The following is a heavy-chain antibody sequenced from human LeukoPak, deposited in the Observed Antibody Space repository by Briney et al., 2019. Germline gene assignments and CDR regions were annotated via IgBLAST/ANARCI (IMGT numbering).Heavy chain of an antibody. CDR2: IYHSGST. J-gene: IGHJ3*02. CDR3: ARWTDYDSSGYFGAFDI. Sequence: SQTLSLTCAVSGGSISSGGYSWSWIRQPPGKGLEWIGYIYHSGSTYYNPSLKSRVTISVDRSKNQFSLKLSSVTAADTAVYYCARWTDYDSSGYFGAFDIWGQGTMVTVSS. D-gene: IGHD3-22*01. CDR1: GGSISSGGYS. V-gene: IGHV4-30-2*01.